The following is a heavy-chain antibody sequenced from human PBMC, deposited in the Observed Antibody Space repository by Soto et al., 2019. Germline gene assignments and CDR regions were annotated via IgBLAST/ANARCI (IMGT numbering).Heavy chain of an antibody. CDR1: GGTFSSYA. V-gene: IGHV1-69*06. Sequence: SVKVSCKASGGTFSSYAISWVRQAPGQGLEWMGGIIPIFGTANYAQKFQGRVTITADKSTSTAYMELSSLRSEDTAVYYCARDGAAGGFWSGSLYRMAVWGQGNTVTVS. CDR2: IIPIFGTA. CDR3: ARDGAAGGFWSGSLYRMAV. D-gene: IGHD3-3*01. J-gene: IGHJ6*02.